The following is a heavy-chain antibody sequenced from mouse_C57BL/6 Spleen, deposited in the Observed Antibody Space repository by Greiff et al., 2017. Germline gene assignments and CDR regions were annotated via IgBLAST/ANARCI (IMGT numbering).Heavy chain of an antibody. Sequence: QVQLQQSGAELMKPGASVKLSCKATGYTFTGYWIEWVKQRPGHGLEWIGEILPGSGSTNYNEKFKGKATLTADTSSNTAYMQLSSLTTEDSSIYYCARSGDYDYDDAPAWFAYWGQGTLVTVSA. CDR1: GYTFTGYW. V-gene: IGHV1-9*01. J-gene: IGHJ3*01. CDR2: ILPGSGST. CDR3: ARSGDYDYDDAPAWFAY. D-gene: IGHD2-4*01.